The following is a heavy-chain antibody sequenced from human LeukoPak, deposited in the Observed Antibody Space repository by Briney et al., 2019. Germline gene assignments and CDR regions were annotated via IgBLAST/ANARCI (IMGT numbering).Heavy chain of an antibody. CDR1: GGTFSSYA. J-gene: IGHJ6*03. D-gene: IGHD2-2*01. Sequence: GASVKVSCKASGGTFSSYAISWVRQAPGQGLEWKGGIIPIFGTANYAQKFQGRVTITADESTSTAYMELSSLRSEDTAVYYCARVPIGYCSSTSCYVYYYYMDVWGKGTTVTVSS. V-gene: IGHV1-69*13. CDR2: IIPIFGTA. CDR3: ARVPIGYCSSTSCYVYYYYMDV.